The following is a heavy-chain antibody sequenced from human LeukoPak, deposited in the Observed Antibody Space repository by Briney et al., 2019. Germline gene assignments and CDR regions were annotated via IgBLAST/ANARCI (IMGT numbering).Heavy chain of an antibody. CDR2: ISAYNGNT. CDR1: GYTFTSYG. D-gene: IGHD2-2*02. V-gene: IGHV1-18*01. J-gene: IGHJ6*02. CDR3: ARDRAYQLLYRRVVDDYYGMDV. Sequence: ASVKVSCKASGYTFTSYGISWVRQAPGQGLEWMGWISAYNGNTNYAQKLQGRVTMTTDASTSTAYMELRSLRSDDTAVYYCARDRAYQLLYRRVVDDYYGMDVWGQGTTVTVSS.